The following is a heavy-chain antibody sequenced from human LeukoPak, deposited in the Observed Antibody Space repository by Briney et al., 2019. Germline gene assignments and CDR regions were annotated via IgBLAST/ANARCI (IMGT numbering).Heavy chain of an antibody. CDR2: TYYRSKWYN. J-gene: IGHJ2*01. V-gene: IGHV6-1*01. Sequence: SQTLSLTCAISGDSISSNSAAWNWIRQSPSRGLEWLGRTYYRSKWYNSYAVSVKSRITINPDTSKNQFSLQLNSVTPEDTAVYYRARERIQLGSLRLYWYFDLWGRGTLVTVSS. CDR1: GDSISSNSAA. CDR3: ARERIQLGSLRLYWYFDL. D-gene: IGHD5-18*01.